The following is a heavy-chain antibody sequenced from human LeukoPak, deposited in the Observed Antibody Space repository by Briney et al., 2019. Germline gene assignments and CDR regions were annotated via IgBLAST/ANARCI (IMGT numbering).Heavy chain of an antibody. J-gene: IGHJ4*02. CDR1: GFTFESHY. Sequence: GGSLRLSCAASGFTFESHYMTWVRQAPGKGLEWVANIKQDGSEKYYVDSVKGRFTISRDNAKNSLYLQMNSLRAEDTAVYYCAREGGDTNLDYWGQGTLVTVSS. CDR2: IKQDGSEK. V-gene: IGHV3-7*01. CDR3: AREGGDTNLDY. D-gene: IGHD5-18*01.